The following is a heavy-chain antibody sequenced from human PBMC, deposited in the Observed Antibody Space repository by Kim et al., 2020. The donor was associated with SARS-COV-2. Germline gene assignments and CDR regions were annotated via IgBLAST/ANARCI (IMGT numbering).Heavy chain of an antibody. V-gene: IGHV4-34*01. CDR1: GGSFSGYY. CDR2: INHSGST. Sequence: SETLSLTCAVYGGSFSGYYWSWIRQPPGKGLEWIGEINHSGSTNYNPSLKSRVTISVDTSKNQFSLKLSSVTAADTAVYYCARDRITFGSRFDPWGQGTLVTVSS. CDR3: ARDRITFGSRFDP. D-gene: IGHD3-16*01. J-gene: IGHJ5*02.